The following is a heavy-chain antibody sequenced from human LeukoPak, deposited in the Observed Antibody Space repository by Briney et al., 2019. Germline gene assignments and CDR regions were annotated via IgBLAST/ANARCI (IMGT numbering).Heavy chain of an antibody. CDR1: GFTFSNYE. D-gene: IGHD1-26*01. Sequence: PGGSLRLSCAASGFTFSNYEMNGVRQAPGKGLEWLSYITSSGGTIYYADSVKGRFTISRDNAKNSLDLQMNSLRGEDTAVYYCASILGGTRARGFDLWGQGTLVTVSS. CDR2: ITSSGGTI. J-gene: IGHJ4*02. V-gene: IGHV3-48*03. CDR3: ASILGGTRARGFDL.